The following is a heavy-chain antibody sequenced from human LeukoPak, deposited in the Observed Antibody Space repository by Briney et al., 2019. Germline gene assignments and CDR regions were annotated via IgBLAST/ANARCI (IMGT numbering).Heavy chain of an antibody. V-gene: IGHV3-30*18. J-gene: IGHJ4*02. CDR3: AKWGSDYGDDY. Sequence: PGGSLRLSCAASGFTFSSYGMHWVRQAPGKGLEWVAVISYDGSNKYYADSVKGRFTISRDNSKNTLYLQMNSLRAEDTAVYYCAKWGSDYGDDYWGQGTLVTVSS. D-gene: IGHD4-17*01. CDR1: GFTFSSYG. CDR2: ISYDGSNK.